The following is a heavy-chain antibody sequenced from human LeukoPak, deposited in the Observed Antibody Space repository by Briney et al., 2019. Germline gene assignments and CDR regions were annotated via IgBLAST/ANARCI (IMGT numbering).Heavy chain of an antibody. D-gene: IGHD3-22*01. CDR2: IYYSGST. CDR1: GGSISSYY. CDR3: AREDVYYYDSSGYYNNWFDP. J-gene: IGHJ5*02. Sequence: SETLSLTCTVSGGSISSYYWSWIRQPPGKGLEWIGYIYYSGSTNYNPSLKSRVTISVDTSKNQFSLKLSSVTAADTAVYYCAREDVYYYDSSGYYNNWFDPWGQGTLVTVSS. V-gene: IGHV4-59*01.